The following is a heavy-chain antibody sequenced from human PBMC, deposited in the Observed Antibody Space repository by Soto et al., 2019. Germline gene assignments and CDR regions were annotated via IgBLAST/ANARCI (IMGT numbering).Heavy chain of an antibody. CDR2: VYSTGGT. CDR3: VRQGIGNLHGLVDV. D-gene: IGHD1-1*01. J-gene: IGHJ6*02. Sequence: QVQLQQSGPGLVKPSETLSLTCSVSSGPTSSHNWGWIRQTPGRGLEWIGYVYSTGGTSYNPSLNSRVTISADTSTNHISLTLTSVTAADTAVYYSVRQGIGNLHGLVDVWGQGTTVRVSS. CDR1: SGPTSSHN. V-gene: IGHV4-59*08.